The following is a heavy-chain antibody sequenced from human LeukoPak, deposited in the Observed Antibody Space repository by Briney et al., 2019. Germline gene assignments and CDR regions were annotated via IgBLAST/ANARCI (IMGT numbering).Heavy chain of an antibody. V-gene: IGHV3-66*02. J-gene: IGHJ4*02. Sequence: GGSLRLSCAASGITVSTNYMSWVRQAPGKGLEGVSIIYSGGATFYADSVKGRFTISRDNSKSTLYLQMNSLRAEDTAVYYCAKDAGSSSWFLTFDYWGQGTLVTVSS. CDR1: GITVSTNY. CDR3: AKDAGSSSWFLTFDY. CDR2: IYSGGAT. D-gene: IGHD6-13*01.